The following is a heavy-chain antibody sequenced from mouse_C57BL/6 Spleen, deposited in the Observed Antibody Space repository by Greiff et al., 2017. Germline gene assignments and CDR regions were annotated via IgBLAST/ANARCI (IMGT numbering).Heavy chain of an antibody. CDR1: GYAFSSYW. CDR2: IYPGDGDT. V-gene: IGHV1-80*01. J-gene: IGHJ2*01. CDR3: ARLGVLTPLDY. D-gene: IGHD4-1*01. Sequence: QVQLQQSGAELVKPGASVKISCKASGYAFSSYWMNWVKQRPGKGLEWIGQIYPGDGDTNYNGKFKGKATLTADKSSSTAYMQLSSLTSEDSAVYFCARLGVLTPLDYWGQGTTLTVSS.